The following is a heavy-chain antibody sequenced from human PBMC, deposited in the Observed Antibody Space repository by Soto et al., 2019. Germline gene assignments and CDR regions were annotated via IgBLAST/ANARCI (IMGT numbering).Heavy chain of an antibody. CDR2: ISTHGGST. J-gene: IGHJ4*02. CDR1: GFTFSNYW. CDR3: ARHYGSGTYIYFDY. D-gene: IGHD3-10*01. Sequence: EVQLVESGGDLVQPGGSLRLSCAASGFTFSNYWMHWVRQAPGKKLEYVSGISTHGGSTYYENSVKGRFTISRDNSRNTLYLQMGSLSAEDMAVYYCARHYGSGTYIYFDYWGQGTLVTVSS. V-gene: IGHV3-64*01.